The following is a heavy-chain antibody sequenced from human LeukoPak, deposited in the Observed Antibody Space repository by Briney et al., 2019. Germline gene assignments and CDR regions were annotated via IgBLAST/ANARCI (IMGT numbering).Heavy chain of an antibody. D-gene: IGHD3-3*01. V-gene: IGHV3-20*04. Sequence: PGGSLRLSCAASGFTFDDYGMSWVRQAPGKGLEWVSGINWNGGNTGYVDSVKGRFTISRDNAKNSLYLQMNSLRAEDTAVYYCARAGGPRPYYDFWSGYYYYFDYWGQGTLVTVSS. CDR1: GFTFDDYG. CDR2: INWNGGNT. CDR3: ARAGGPRPYYDFWSGYYYYFDY. J-gene: IGHJ4*02.